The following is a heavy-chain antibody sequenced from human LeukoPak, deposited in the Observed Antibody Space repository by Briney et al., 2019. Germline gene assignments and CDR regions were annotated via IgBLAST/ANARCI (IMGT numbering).Heavy chain of an antibody. D-gene: IGHD2-2*01. J-gene: IGHJ4*02. CDR2: IYPGDSDT. CDR1: GYSFTSYW. V-gene: IGHV5-51*01. CDR3: ARQMGPIVVVPAAIGKFDY. Sequence: GESLKISCKGSGYSFTSYWIGWVRQMPGKGLEWMGIIYPGDSDTRYSPSFQGQVTISADKSISTAYLQWSSLKASDTAMYYCARQMGPIVVVPAAIGKFDYWGQGTLVTVSS.